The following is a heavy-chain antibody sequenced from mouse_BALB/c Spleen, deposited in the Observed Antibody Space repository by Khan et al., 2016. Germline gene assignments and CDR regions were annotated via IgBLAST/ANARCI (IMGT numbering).Heavy chain of an antibody. D-gene: IGHD2-3*01. V-gene: IGHV3-8*02. J-gene: IGHJ2*01. CDR3: AGDDGYVCDY. Sequence: VQLKESGPRLVKPSQTLSLTCSVTGDSITSGYWNWIRKFPGNTLEYMGYISYSGSTYYNPSLKSRISITRDTSKNQYYLQLKSETTEDTATYDSAGDDGYVCDYWGQGTTLTVSS. CDR1: GDSITSGY. CDR2: ISYSGST.